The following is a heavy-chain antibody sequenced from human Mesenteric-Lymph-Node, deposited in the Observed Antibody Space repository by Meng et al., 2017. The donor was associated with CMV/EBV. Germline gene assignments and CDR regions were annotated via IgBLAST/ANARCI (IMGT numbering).Heavy chain of an antibody. Sequence: SETLSLTCAVYGGSFSGYYWSWIRQPPGKGLEWIGEINHSGSTNYNPSLKSRVTISVDTSKNQFSLKLSSVTAADTAVYYCAREAPWFGERNGMDVWGQGTTVTVSS. CDR1: GGSFSGYY. CDR2: INHSGST. V-gene: IGHV4-34*01. CDR3: AREAPWFGERNGMDV. J-gene: IGHJ6*02. D-gene: IGHD3-10*01.